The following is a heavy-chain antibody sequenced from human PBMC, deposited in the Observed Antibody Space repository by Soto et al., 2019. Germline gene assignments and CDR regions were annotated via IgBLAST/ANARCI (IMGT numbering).Heavy chain of an antibody. J-gene: IGHJ6*03. CDR1: SGSISSSNW. D-gene: IGHD6-19*01. CDR3: ARDFRAVAVEGWLYYYYVDV. Sequence: SETLSLTCAVSSGSISSSNWWSWVRQPPGKGLEWIGEIYHSGSTNYNPSLKSRVTISVDKSKNQFSLKLSSVTAADTAVYYCARDFRAVAVEGWLYYYYVDVWGKGTTVTVSS. CDR2: IYHSGST. V-gene: IGHV4-4*02.